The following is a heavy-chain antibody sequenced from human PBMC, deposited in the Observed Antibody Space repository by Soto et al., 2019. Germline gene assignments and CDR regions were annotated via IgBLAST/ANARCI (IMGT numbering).Heavy chain of an antibody. CDR1: GGSISSYY. V-gene: IGHV4-59*01. J-gene: IGHJ6*03. CDR3: ARYCSSTSCYVSPAHSYYYYYMDV. D-gene: IGHD2-2*01. CDR2: IYYSGST. Sequence: SETLSLTCTVSGGSISSYYWSWIRQPPGKGLEWIGYIYYSGSTNYNPSLKSRVTISVDTSKNQFSLKLSSVTAADTAVYYCARYCSSTSCYVSPAHSYYYYYMDVWGKGTTVTVSS.